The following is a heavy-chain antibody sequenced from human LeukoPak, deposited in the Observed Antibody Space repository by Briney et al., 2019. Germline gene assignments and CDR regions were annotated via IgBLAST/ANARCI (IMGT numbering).Heavy chain of an antibody. CDR3: ARGGRLQYPRGFDP. V-gene: IGHV4-38-2*02. J-gene: IGHJ5*02. Sequence: SETLSLTCTVSGCSISSGYYWGWIRQPPGKGLEWIGEINHSGSTNYNPSLKGRVTISVDTSKNQFSLKLSSVTAADTAVYYCARGGRLQYPRGFDPWGQGTLVTVSS. CDR2: INHSGST. D-gene: IGHD4-11*01. CDR1: GCSISSGYY.